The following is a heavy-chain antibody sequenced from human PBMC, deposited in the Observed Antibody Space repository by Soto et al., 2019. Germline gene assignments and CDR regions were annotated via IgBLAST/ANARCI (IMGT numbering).Heavy chain of an antibody. J-gene: IGHJ3*02. V-gene: IGHV3-23*01. CDR1: GFTFSSYA. CDR3: ATAGEYYYGSGDAFDI. CDR2: ICGSGGST. Sequence: GGSLRLSCAASGFTFSSYAMSWVRQAPGKGLEWVSAICGSGGSTYYADSVKGRFTISRDNSKNTLYLQMNSLRAEDRAGDDCATAGEYYYGSGDAFDIWGQGTMVTVSS. D-gene: IGHD3-10*01.